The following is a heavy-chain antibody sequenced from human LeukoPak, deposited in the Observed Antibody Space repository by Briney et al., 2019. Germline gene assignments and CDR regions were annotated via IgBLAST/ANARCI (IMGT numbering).Heavy chain of an antibody. CDR3: ARGGIMHYYYYYYMGV. V-gene: IGHV4-34*01. J-gene: IGHJ6*03. CDR2: INHSGST. CDR1: GGSFSGYC. Sequence: PSETLSLTCAVYGGSFSGYCWSWIRQPPGKGLEWIGEINHSGSTNYNPSLKSRVTISVDTSKNQFSLKLSSVTAADTAVYYCARGGIMHYYYYYYMGVWGKGTTVTVSS. D-gene: IGHD3-16*01.